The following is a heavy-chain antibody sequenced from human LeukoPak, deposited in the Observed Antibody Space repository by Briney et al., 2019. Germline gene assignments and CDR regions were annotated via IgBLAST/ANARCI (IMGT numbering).Heavy chain of an antibody. CDR1: GGSISSYY. CDR3: ARADYQAFSFDY. J-gene: IGHJ4*02. D-gene: IGHD2-2*01. CDR2: IYYSGST. Sequence: SETLPLTCTVSGGSISSYYWSWIRQPPGKGLEWIGYIYYSGSTNYNPSLKSRVTISVDTSKNQFSLKLSSVTAADTAVYYCARADYQAFSFDYWGQGTLVTVSS. V-gene: IGHV4-59*01.